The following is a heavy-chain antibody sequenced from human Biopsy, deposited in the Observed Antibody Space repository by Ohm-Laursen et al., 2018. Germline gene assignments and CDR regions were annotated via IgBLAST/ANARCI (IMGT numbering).Heavy chain of an antibody. J-gene: IGHJ6*03. CDR3: ARDRYYGSENYFSHYNMDV. CDR1: GFSFSSYS. Sequence: SLRLSCAASGFSFSSYSMNWARQAPGKGLEWVSYTDTTSGTKFYADSVKGRFTISRDNSKNTLHLHMNSLRAADTAVYYCARDRYYGSENYFSHYNMDVWGQGTTVTVSS. D-gene: IGHD3-10*01. V-gene: IGHV3-48*01. CDR2: TDTTSGTK.